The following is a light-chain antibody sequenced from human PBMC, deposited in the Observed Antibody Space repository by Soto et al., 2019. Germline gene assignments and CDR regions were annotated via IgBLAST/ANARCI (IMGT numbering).Light chain of an antibody. CDR3: QQSYMDPIT. Sequence: DIHMTHSPSSLSASVGNRVTITCRASQSISTYLNWYQKKPGKAPNLLIYDASRLQSGVPSRFSGSGGGTDFTLSISSVQPEDFATYFCQQSYMDPITFGQGTRLEI. CDR2: DAS. J-gene: IGKJ5*01. V-gene: IGKV1-39*01. CDR1: QSISTY.